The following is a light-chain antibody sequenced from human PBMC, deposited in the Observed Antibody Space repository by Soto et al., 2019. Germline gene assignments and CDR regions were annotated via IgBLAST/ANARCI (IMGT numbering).Light chain of an antibody. CDR3: QSYDSSLSVVI. Sequence: QAVVTQPHSVSGAPGQRVTISCTGSSSNIGAGYDVHWYQQLPGTAPKLLIYGNTNRPSGVPDRFSGSKSGTSASLAITGLQAEDEADYYCQSYDSSLSVVIFGGGTKLTVL. V-gene: IGLV1-40*01. CDR1: SSNIGAGYD. J-gene: IGLJ2*01. CDR2: GNT.